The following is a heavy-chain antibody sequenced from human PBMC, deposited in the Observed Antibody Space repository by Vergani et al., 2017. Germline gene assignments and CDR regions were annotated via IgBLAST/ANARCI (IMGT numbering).Heavy chain of an antibody. CDR1: GSSISSYY. D-gene: IGHD3-3*01. J-gene: IGHJ4*02. Sequence: QVQLQESGPGLVKPSETLSLTCTVSGSSISSYYWSWIRQPPGKGLEWIGYIYYSGSTNYNPSLKSRVTISVDTSKNQFSLKLSSVTAADTAVYYCASGYDFWSGYTYWGQGTLVTVSS. CDR3: ASGYDFWSGYTY. CDR2: IYYSGST. V-gene: IGHV4-59*01.